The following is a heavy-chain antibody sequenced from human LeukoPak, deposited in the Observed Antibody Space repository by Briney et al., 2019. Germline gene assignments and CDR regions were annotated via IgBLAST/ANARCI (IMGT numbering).Heavy chain of an antibody. CDR2: IYTSGST. D-gene: IGHD4-23*01. J-gene: IGHJ4*02. CDR3: ARGYGGNSGY. V-gene: IGHV4-61*02. Sequence: SETLSLTCTVSGGSISSGSYYWSWIRQPAGKGLEWIGRIYTSGSTNYNPSLKSRVTVSVDTSKNQFSLKLYSVTAADTAVHYCARGYGGNSGYWGQGTLVTVSS. CDR1: GGSISSGSYY.